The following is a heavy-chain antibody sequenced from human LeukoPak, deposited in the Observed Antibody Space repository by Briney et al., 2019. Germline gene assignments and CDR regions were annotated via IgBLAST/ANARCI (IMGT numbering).Heavy chain of an antibody. J-gene: IGHJ4*02. CDR1: GGSISSGDYY. CDR2: IYYSGST. V-gene: IGHV4-30-4*01. D-gene: IGHD5-12*01. Sequence: SETLSLTCTVSGGSISSGDYYWGWVRQPPGRGLEWIGYIYYSGSTYYKPSLKSRVTISVDTSKNHFSLKLSSVTAADTAVYYCARDIRGYSGYDYFDYWGQGTLVTVSS. CDR3: ARDIRGYSGYDYFDY.